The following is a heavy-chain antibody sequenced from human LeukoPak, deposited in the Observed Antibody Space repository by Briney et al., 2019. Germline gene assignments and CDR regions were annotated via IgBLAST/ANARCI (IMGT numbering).Heavy chain of an antibody. D-gene: IGHD3-16*01. J-gene: IGHJ4*02. CDR1: GGSISSYY. CDR2: IYTSGST. CDR3: ARHYGPGDYFDY. Sequence: SETLSLTCTVSGGSISSYYWSWIRQPPGKGLEWIGYIYTSGSTNYNPSLKSRVTISVDTSKNQFSLKLSSVTAADTAVYYCARHYGPGDYFDYWGQGTLVTVSS. V-gene: IGHV4-4*09.